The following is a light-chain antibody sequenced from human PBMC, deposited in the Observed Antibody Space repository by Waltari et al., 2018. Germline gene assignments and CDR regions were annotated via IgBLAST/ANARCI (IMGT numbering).Light chain of an antibody. CDR2: AAS. V-gene: IGKV1-39*01. J-gene: IGKJ4*01. CDR1: QSIISS. Sequence: DIQMTQSPSSLSASVGDRVTITCRASQSIISSLNWYQQKPGKAPKLLIYAASNLKTAIPSRFSGSGSETDFTLSITSLQPEDFATYYCQQSYSTPVFGGGTKVEIK. CDR3: QQSYSTPV.